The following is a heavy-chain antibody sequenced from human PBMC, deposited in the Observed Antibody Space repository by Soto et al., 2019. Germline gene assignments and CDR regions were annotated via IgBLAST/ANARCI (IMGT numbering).Heavy chain of an antibody. CDR2: IYCSGST. J-gene: IGHJ4*02. D-gene: IGHD3-16*02. CDR3: ARDSYDYVWGSYRYTYFDY. Sequence: SETLSLTCTVSGGSVSSGSYYWSWIRQPPGKGLEWIGYIYCSGSTNYNPSLKSRVTISVDTSKNQFSLKLSSVTAADTAVYYCARDSYDYVWGSYRYTYFDYWGQGTLVTVSS. CDR1: GGSVSSGSYY. V-gene: IGHV4-61*01.